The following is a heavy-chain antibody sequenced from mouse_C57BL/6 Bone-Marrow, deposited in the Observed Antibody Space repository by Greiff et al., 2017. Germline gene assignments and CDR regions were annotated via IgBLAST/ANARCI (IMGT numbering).Heavy chain of an antibody. Sequence: EVQLQESGPELVKPGASVKMSCKASGYTFTDYNMYWVKQSHGKSLEWIGYINPNNGGTSSNQKFKGKATLTVNKSSSTAYMELRSLTSEDSAVYYCARLGDYPWFAYWGQGTLVTVSA. CDR2: INPNNGGT. D-gene: IGHD2-4*01. J-gene: IGHJ3*01. CDR1: GYTFTDYN. V-gene: IGHV1-22*01. CDR3: ARLGDYPWFAY.